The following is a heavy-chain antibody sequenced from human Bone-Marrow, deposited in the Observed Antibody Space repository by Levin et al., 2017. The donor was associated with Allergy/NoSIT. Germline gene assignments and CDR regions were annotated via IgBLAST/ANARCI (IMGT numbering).Heavy chain of an antibody. J-gene: IGHJ4*02. V-gene: IGHV3-53*01. CDR1: AFTVSDKY. CDR3: ASRPTGDVSVLDF. Sequence: GESLKISCVASAFTVSDKYMAWIRQAPGKGLEWVSVIYGNGGTYYADSVRGRFTISRDNSRNTLYLQMNSLRGDDTAVYHCASRPTGDVSVLDFWGQGTLVTVSS. CDR2: IYGNGGT. D-gene: IGHD2-21*02.